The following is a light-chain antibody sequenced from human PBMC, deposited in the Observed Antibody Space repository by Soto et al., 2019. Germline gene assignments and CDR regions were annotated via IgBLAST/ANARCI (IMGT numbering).Light chain of an antibody. Sequence: DIVMTQSPDSLSVSLGERATINCKSSQSVLYSSDSKNYLTWYQQKPGQPPKLLIYWASTRDSGVPDRFSGSGSGTDFTPSISSLQAEDVAVYYCQQYYTTPYTFGQGTKLEIK. J-gene: IGKJ2*01. CDR3: QQYYTTPYT. V-gene: IGKV4-1*01. CDR2: WAS. CDR1: QSVLYSSDSKNY.